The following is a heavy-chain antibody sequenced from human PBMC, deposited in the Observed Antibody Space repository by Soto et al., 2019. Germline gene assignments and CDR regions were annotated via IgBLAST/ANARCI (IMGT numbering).Heavy chain of an antibody. CDR3: TTDDPVYCSGGSCYPSYYYYYMDV. J-gene: IGHJ6*03. V-gene: IGHV3-15*01. CDR2: IKSKTDGGTT. CDR1: GFTFSNAW. D-gene: IGHD2-15*01. Sequence: PGGSLRLSCAASGFTFSNAWMSWVRQAPGKGREWVGRIKSKTDGGTTDYAAPVKGRFTISRDDSKNTLYLQMNSLKTEDTAVYYCTTDDPVYCSGGSCYPSYYYYYMDVWGKGTTVTVSS.